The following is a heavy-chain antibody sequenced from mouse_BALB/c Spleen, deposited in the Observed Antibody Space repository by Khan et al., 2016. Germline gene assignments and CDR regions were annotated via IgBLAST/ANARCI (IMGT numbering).Heavy chain of an antibody. CDR1: GDSITSGY. D-gene: IGHD3-2*01. J-gene: IGHJ3*01. Sequence: GKRQEPGPSLVKPSQPLSLTCSVTGDSITSGYWNWIRKFPGNKLEYMGYISYSGSTYYNPSLKSRISITLDTSKKQYYLQLNSVTTEDTATYYCARDSSGYPFAYWGQGTLVTVSA. CDR2: ISYSGST. V-gene: IGHV3-8*02. CDR3: ARDSSGYPFAY.